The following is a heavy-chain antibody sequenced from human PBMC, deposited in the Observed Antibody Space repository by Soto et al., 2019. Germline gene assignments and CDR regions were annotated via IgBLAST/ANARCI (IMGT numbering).Heavy chain of an antibody. D-gene: IGHD6-19*01. V-gene: IGHV1-18*01. CDR3: ARGRRIAVFYTGGDHPYQLAF. CDR1: GYTFTSYG. Sequence: ASVKVSCKASGYTFTSYGISWVRQAPGQGLEWMGWISAYNGNTNYAQKLQGRVTMTTDTSTSTAYMELSSLRSDDTAVYYCARGRRIAVFYTGGDHPYQLAFCGQGTLVTVSA. J-gene: IGHJ1*01. CDR2: ISAYNGNT.